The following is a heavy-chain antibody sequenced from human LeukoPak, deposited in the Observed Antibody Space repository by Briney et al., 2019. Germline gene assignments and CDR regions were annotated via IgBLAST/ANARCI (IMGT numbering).Heavy chain of an antibody. Sequence: PGGSLRLSCAASGFTFSSYSMNWVRQAPGKGLEWVSSISSSSSYIYYADSVKGRFTISRDNAKNSLYLQMNSLRAEDTAVYYCARDLYRFLQLVDKDAFDIWGQGTMVTVSS. V-gene: IGHV3-21*01. D-gene: IGHD6-13*01. CDR3: ARDLYRFLQLVDKDAFDI. CDR2: ISSSSSYI. CDR1: GFTFSSYS. J-gene: IGHJ3*02.